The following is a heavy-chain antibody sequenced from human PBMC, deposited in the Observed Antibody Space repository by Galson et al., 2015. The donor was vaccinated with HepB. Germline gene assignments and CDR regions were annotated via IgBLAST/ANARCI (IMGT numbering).Heavy chain of an antibody. CDR2: INTNTGNP. CDR1: GYTFTSYA. V-gene: IGHV7-4-1*02. D-gene: IGHD3-10*01. Sequence: SVKVSCKASGYTFTSYAMNWVRQAPGQGLGWMGWINTNTGNPTYAQGFTGRFVFSLDTSVSTAYLQITSLKAEDTAVYYCARAMVRGVMDLYYYGMDVWGQGTTVTVSS. J-gene: IGHJ6*02. CDR3: ARAMVRGVMDLYYYGMDV.